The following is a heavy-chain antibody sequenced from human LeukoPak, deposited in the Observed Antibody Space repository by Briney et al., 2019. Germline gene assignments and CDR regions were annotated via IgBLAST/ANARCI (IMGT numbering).Heavy chain of an antibody. D-gene: IGHD3-10*01. J-gene: IGHJ4*02. Sequence: PSETLSLTCAVSGYSISSGYYWGWIRQPPGKGLEWIGSIYHSGSTYYNPSLKSRVTISVDTSKNQFSLKLSSVTAADTAVYYCARVLWFGELPPAGRLYYFDYWGQGNLVTVSS. V-gene: IGHV4-38-2*01. CDR2: IYHSGST. CDR1: GYSISSGYY. CDR3: ARVLWFGELPPAGRLYYFDY.